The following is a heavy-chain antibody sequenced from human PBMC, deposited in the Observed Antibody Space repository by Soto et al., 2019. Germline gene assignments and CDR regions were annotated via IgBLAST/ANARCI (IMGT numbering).Heavy chain of an antibody. V-gene: IGHV4-39*01. D-gene: IGHD1-26*01. CDR3: ARGTTYYYYYGMDV. CDR2: IYYSGST. Sequence: PSETLSLTCTVSGGSISSSNYYWGWIRQPPGKGLEWIGSIYYSGSTYYNPSLKSRVTISVDTSKNQFSLKLSSVTAADTAVYYCARGTTYYYYYGMDVWGQGTTVTVSS. CDR1: GGSISSSNYY. J-gene: IGHJ6*02.